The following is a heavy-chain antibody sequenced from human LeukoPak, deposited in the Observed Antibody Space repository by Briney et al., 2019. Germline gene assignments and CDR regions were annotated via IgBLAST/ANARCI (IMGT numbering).Heavy chain of an antibody. V-gene: IGHV1-69*04. CDR1: GGTFSSYA. D-gene: IGHD3-9*01. Sequence: ASVKVSCKASGGTFSSYAISWVRPAPGQGLEWMGRIIPILGIANYAQKFQGRVTITADKSTSTAYMELSSLRSEDTAVYYCARAHYDILTGYYMGIDPWGQGTLVTVSS. CDR3: ARAHYDILTGYYMGIDP. CDR2: IIPILGIA. J-gene: IGHJ5*02.